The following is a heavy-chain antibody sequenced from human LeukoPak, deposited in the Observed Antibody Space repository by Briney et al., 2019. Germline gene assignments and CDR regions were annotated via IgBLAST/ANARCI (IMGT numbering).Heavy chain of an antibody. CDR1: GYTFTSYG. CDR2: ISAYNGNT. Sequence: ASVKVSCKASGYTFTSYGISWVRQAPGQGLEWMGWISAYNGNTNYAQKLQGRVTMTTDTSTSTTYMELRSLRSDDTAVYYCAGYYYDSSGYYGLDYWGQGTLVTVSS. CDR3: AGYYYDSSGYYGLDY. V-gene: IGHV1-18*01. J-gene: IGHJ4*02. D-gene: IGHD3-22*01.